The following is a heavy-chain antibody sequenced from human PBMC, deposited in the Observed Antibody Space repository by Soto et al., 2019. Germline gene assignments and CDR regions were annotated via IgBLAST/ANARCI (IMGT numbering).Heavy chain of an antibody. V-gene: IGHV4-4*07. J-gene: IGHJ4*02. Sequence: LSLTCTVSGRSMSGYYWSWIRQPAGERLEWIGRIYTSGTTDFNPSLKGRVTMSVDTSKNQFSLKLTSVTAADTALYYCAREDYYDTGYYVVWGQGTQVTVS. CDR1: GRSMSGYY. CDR3: AREDYYDTGYYVV. D-gene: IGHD3-9*01. CDR2: IYTSGTT.